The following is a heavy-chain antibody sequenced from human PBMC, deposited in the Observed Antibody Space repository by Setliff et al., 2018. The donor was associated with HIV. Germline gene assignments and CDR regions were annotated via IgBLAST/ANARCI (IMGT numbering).Heavy chain of an antibody. Sequence: PGESLKISCKGSGYSFTNFWIGWVRQLPGKGLEWMGIFYPGDFDTRYSPSFEGQVTMSGEKSISTAYLQWSSLKASDTAMYYCATLDPNYGDYCNYWGQGTLVTVSS. V-gene: IGHV5-51*01. CDR2: FYPGDFDT. D-gene: IGHD4-17*01. J-gene: IGHJ4*02. CDR1: GYSFTNFW. CDR3: ATLDPNYGDYCNY.